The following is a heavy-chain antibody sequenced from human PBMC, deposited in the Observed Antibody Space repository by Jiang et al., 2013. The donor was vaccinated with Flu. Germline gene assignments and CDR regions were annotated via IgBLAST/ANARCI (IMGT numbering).Heavy chain of an antibody. CDR1: EFTFSTYW. CDR3: AGAIATVGST. D-gene: IGHD2-21*01. CDR2: INQDGSTK. V-gene: IGHV3-7*01. Sequence: QLVESGGGLVQPGGSLRLSCVASEFTFSTYWMSWVRQAPGKGLEWVANINQDGSTKYFVDSVKGRFTISRDNAKKSLYLQMSNLGVEDTALYYCAGAIATVGSTWGQGTLVTVSS. J-gene: IGHJ4*02.